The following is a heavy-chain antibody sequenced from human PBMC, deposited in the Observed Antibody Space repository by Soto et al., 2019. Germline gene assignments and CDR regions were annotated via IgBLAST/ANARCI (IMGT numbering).Heavy chain of an antibody. V-gene: IGHV3-48*01. CDR2: ISSSSSTI. J-gene: IGHJ4*02. D-gene: IGHD2-15*01. CDR1: GFTFSSYS. CDR3: EREMAALNYFDY. Sequence: EVQLVESGGGLVQPGGSLRLSCAASGFTFSSYSMNWVRQAPGKGLEWVSYISSSSSTIYYADSVKGRFTISRDNAKNSLYLHMNSLRAEDTAVYFCEREMAALNYFDYWGQVTLDTVSS.